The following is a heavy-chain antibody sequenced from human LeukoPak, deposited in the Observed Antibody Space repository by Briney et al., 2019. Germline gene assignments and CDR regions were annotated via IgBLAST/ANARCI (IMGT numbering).Heavy chain of an antibody. V-gene: IGHV4-39*07. CDR1: GGSFSSYY. CDR3: ASRGYSGYVADAFDI. J-gene: IGHJ3*02. Sequence: PSETLSLTCAVYGGSFSSYYWGWIRQPPGKGLEWIGSIYYSGSTYYNPSLKSRVTISVDTSKNQFSLKLSSVTTADTAVYYCASRGYSGYVADAFDIWGQGTMVTVSS. CDR2: IYYSGST. D-gene: IGHD5-12*01.